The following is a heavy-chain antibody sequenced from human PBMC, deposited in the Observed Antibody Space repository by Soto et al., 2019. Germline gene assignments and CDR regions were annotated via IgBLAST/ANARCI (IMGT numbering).Heavy chain of an antibody. Sequence: SETLSLTCTVSGGSISSSSYYWGWIRQPPGKGLEWIGSIYYSGSTYYNPSLKSRVTISVDTSKNQFSLKLSSVTAADTAVYYCATSRGVNYYDSSGYYYFDYWGQGTLVTVSS. V-gene: IGHV4-39*01. CDR2: IYYSGST. CDR1: GGSISSSSYY. J-gene: IGHJ4*02. D-gene: IGHD3-22*01. CDR3: ATSRGVNYYDSSGYYYFDY.